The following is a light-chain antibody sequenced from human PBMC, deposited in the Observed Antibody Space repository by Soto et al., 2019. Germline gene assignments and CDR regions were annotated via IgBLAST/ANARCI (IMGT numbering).Light chain of an antibody. Sequence: IQMTHSAASLASSAGYMFTVTCQASQDISNYLNWYQQKPGKAPKLLIYDASNLETGVPSRFSGSGSGTDFTFTISSLQPEDIATYYCQQYDNFYTFGQGTKVDIK. J-gene: IGKJ2*01. CDR1: QDISNY. CDR3: QQYDNFYT. V-gene: IGKV1-33*01. CDR2: DAS.